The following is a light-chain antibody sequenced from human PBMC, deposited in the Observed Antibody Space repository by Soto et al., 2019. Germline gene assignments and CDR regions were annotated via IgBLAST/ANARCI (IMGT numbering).Light chain of an antibody. CDR3: LQYTHWPHT. CDR2: KVS. Sequence: TQAPTLLPLNPGPPAPHPRRAWSRLVYRNGNTFLDWFFQRPGQSPRRLIYKVSNRDSGVPDRFSGSGSGTDFTLHISRVEAEDVGVYYCLQYTHWPHTFGQGTKVDIK. V-gene: IGKV2-30*01. CDR1: SRLVYRNGNTF. J-gene: IGKJ2*01.